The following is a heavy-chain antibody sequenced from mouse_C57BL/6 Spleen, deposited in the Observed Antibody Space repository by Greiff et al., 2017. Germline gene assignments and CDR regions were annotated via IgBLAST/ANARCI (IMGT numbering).Heavy chain of an antibody. Sequence: VMLVESGAELVKPGASVKMSCKASGYTFTTYPIEWMKQNHGKSLEWIGNFHPYNDDTKYNEKFKGKATLTVEKSSSTVYLELSRLTSDDSAVYYCARGQATGYAMDDWGQGTSVTVSS. V-gene: IGHV1-47*01. J-gene: IGHJ4*01. CDR2: FHPYNDDT. D-gene: IGHD3-2*02. CDR1: GYTFTTYP. CDR3: ARGQATGYAMDD.